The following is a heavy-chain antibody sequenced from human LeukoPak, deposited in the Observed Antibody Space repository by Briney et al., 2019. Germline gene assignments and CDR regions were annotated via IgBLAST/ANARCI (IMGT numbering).Heavy chain of an antibody. CDR2: IKNDGSGT. CDR3: ARNPSTSIEF. V-gene: IGHV3-74*01. D-gene: IGHD1-1*01. Sequence: GGSLRLSCAASGFTFSNYWMHWVRQAPGKGLVWVSRIKNDGSGTIYADSVKVRFTSSRDNAKNTLYLQMNSLRAEDTAVYYCARNPSTSIEFWGQGTLVTVSS. CDR1: GFTFSNYW. J-gene: IGHJ4*02.